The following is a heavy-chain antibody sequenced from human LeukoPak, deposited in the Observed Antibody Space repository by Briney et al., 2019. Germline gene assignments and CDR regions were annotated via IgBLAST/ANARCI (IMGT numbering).Heavy chain of an antibody. V-gene: IGHV3-11*01. Sequence: GGSLRLSCAASGFTLSEYYMSWIRQAPGKGLDWVSHISISGNTIHYVESVKGRFTISRDNVKNLLYLQMNSLRVDDTAVYYCARVPPHSGYMDVWGNGTTVTVSS. D-gene: IGHD2-21*01. CDR2: ISISGNTI. J-gene: IGHJ6*03. CDR1: GFTLSEYY. CDR3: ARVPPHSGYMDV.